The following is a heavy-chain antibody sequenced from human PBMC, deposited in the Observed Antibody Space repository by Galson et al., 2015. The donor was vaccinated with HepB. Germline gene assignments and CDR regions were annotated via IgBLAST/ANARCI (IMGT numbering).Heavy chain of an antibody. D-gene: IGHD2-2*01. CDR3: ARNFVVVPAAIGGWFDP. J-gene: IGHJ5*02. CDR2: IIPIFGTT. CDR1: GGTFSSYA. V-gene: IGHV1-69*13. Sequence: SVKVSCKASGGTFSSYAISWVRKAPGQGLEWMGGIIPIFGTTNYAQKFQGRVTITADESTSTAYMELSSLRSEDTAVYYCARNFVVVPAAIGGWFDPWGQGTLVTVSS.